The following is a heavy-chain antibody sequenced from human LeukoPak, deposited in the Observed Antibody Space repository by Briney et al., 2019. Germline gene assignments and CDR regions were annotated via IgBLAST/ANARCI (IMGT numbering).Heavy chain of an antibody. V-gene: IGHV4-34*01. CDR3: ARRLRRMSDNWFDP. CDR1: GGSFSGYY. CDR2: INHSGST. Sequence: PSGTLSLTCAVYGGSFSGYYWNWVRQSPGKGLEWIGEINHSGSTNCNPSLKSRVIISVDTSKNQFSLKLPFVTAADTAVYYCARRLRRMSDNWFDPWGQGALVTVSS. J-gene: IGHJ5*02. D-gene: IGHD2-21*01.